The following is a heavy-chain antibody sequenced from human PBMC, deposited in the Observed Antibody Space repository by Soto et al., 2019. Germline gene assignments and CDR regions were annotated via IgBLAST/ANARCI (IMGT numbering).Heavy chain of an antibody. Sequence: QVQLVQSGAEVKKPGASVKVSCKASGYTFTSYAMHWVRQAPGQRLEWMGWINAGNGNTKYSQKFQGRVTITRDTSASTAYMELSSLRSEDTAVDYCATAIADDAFDIWGRGTMVTVSS. V-gene: IGHV1-3*01. CDR1: GYTFTSYA. J-gene: IGHJ3*02. D-gene: IGHD2-2*01. CDR3: ATAIADDAFDI. CDR2: INAGNGNT.